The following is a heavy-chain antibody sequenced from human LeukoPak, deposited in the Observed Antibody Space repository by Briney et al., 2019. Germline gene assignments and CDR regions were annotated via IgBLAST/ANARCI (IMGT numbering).Heavy chain of an antibody. V-gene: IGHV3-30*18. Sequence: GRSLRLSCAASGFTFSSYGMHWVRQAPGKGLEWVAVISYDGSNKGYADSVKGRFTLSRDNSKNPLYLQMNSLRAEDTAVYYCAKHRSAWYVRDYFDYWGQGTLVTVSS. CDR2: ISYDGSNK. CDR1: GFTFSSYG. CDR3: AKHRSAWYVRDYFDY. J-gene: IGHJ4*02. D-gene: IGHD6-19*01.